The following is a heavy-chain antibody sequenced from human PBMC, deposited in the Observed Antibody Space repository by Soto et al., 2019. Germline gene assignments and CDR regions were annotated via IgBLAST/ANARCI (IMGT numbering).Heavy chain of an antibody. Sequence: SETLSLTCTLSGRSISIYYWSWIRQPPGKGLEWIGYIYYSGSTNYNASLKSRVTISVDTSKNQFSLKLSSVTAADTAVYYCAREMYYYDSSGYYYARRYYGMDVWGQGTTVTVS. D-gene: IGHD3-22*01. V-gene: IGHV4-59*01. CDR2: IYYSGST. J-gene: IGHJ6*02. CDR3: AREMYYYDSSGYYYARRYYGMDV. CDR1: GRSISIYY.